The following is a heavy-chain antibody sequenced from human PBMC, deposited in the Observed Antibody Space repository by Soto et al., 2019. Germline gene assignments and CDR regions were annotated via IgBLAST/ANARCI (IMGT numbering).Heavy chain of an antibody. CDR2: INHSGNN. CDR1: GGSFSTYY. CDR3: ARGGSNDWQVAFDI. J-gene: IGHJ3*02. Sequence: QLQQWGAGLLKPSETLSLTCVVSGGSFSTYYYNWIRQSPGKGLEWIGEINHSGNNNYSPSLKSRVTMSLDTSKNQSSLKLTFVTAADTAVYYCARGGSNDWQVAFDIWGQGTMVTVSS. V-gene: IGHV4-34*01. D-gene: IGHD3-9*01.